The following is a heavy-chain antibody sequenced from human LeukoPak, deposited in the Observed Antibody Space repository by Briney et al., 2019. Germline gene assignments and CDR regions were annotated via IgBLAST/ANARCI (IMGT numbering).Heavy chain of an antibody. CDR1: GGSISSYY. Sequence: PSETLSLTCTVSGGSISSYYWSWIRQPPGKGLEWIGYIYYSGSTNYNPSLKSRVTISVDTSKNQFSLKLSSVTAADTAVYYCARGAYYDFWSGYYRKYYGMDVWSQGTTVTVSS. J-gene: IGHJ6*02. CDR3: ARGAYYDFWSGYYRKYYGMDV. V-gene: IGHV4-59*01. CDR2: IYYSGST. D-gene: IGHD3-3*01.